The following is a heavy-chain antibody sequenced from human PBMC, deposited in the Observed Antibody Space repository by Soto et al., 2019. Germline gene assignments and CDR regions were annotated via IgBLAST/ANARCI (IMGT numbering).Heavy chain of an antibody. V-gene: IGHV3-33*01. CDR2: IWYDGSNK. D-gene: IGHD2-15*01. CDR3: ATMGTPATGLFYFDY. J-gene: IGHJ4*02. Sequence: GGSLRLSCAASGFTFSSYGMHWVRQAPGKGLEWVAVIWYDGSNKYYADSVKGRFTISRDNSKNTLYLQMNSLRAADTAVYYCATMGTPATGLFYFDYWGQGTLVTVSS. CDR1: GFTFSSYG.